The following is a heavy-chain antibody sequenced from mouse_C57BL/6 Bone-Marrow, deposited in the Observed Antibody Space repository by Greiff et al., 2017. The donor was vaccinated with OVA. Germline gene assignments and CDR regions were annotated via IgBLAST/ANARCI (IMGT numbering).Heavy chain of an antibody. CDR3: ASLIYYYGSSSNWDVL. V-gene: IGHV1-69*01. CDR1: GYTFTSYW. CDR2: IDPSDSYT. D-gene: IGHD1-1*01. J-gene: IGHJ2*01. Sequence: QVQLQQPGAELVMPGASVKLSCKASGYTFTSYWMHWVKQRPGQGLEWIGEIDPSDSYTNYNQKFKGKSTLTVDKSSSTAYMQLSSLTSEDSAVYYGASLIYYYGSSSNWDVLWGQGTTLTVSS.